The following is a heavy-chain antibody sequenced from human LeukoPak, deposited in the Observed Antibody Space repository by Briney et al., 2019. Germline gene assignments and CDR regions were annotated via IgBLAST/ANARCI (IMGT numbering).Heavy chain of an antibody. CDR3: ARVKEASAFDI. V-gene: IGHV3-30*03. Sequence: PGGSLRLSCAASGFTFSNNAMHWVRQAPGKGLEWVALISNDGRNKHYADSVKGRYTISRDNSKNTLYLQMNILRAEDTAVYYCARVKEASAFDIWGQGTMVTVSS. J-gene: IGHJ3*02. CDR1: GFTFSNNA. D-gene: IGHD5-12*01. CDR2: ISNDGRNK.